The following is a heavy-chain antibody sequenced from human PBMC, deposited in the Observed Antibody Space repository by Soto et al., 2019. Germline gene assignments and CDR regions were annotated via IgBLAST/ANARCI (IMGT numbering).Heavy chain of an antibody. V-gene: IGHV4-30-4*01. CDR1: GGSISSGDYY. J-gene: IGHJ4*02. CDR2: IYYSGST. Sequence: PSETLSLTCTVSGGSISSGDYYWSWIRQPPGKGLEWIGYIYYSGSTYYNPSLKSRVTISVDTSKNQFSLKLSSVTAADTAVYYCARGDSSGWYYFDYWGQGTLVTVSS. CDR3: ARGDSSGWYYFDY. D-gene: IGHD6-19*01.